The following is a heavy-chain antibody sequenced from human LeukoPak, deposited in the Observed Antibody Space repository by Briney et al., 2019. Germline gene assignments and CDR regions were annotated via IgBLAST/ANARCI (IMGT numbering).Heavy chain of an antibody. CDR1: GGSISSYY. D-gene: IGHD3-3*01. CDR3: ARDTPGMWGAYYGNWFDP. Sequence: PSETLSLTCTVSGGSISSYYWSWIRQSPGKGLEWIGYIYYSGSTNYNPSLKSRVTISVDTSKNQFSLKLTSITAADTAVYYCARDTPGMWGAYYGNWFDPWGQGTLVTVSS. J-gene: IGHJ5*02. V-gene: IGHV4-59*01. CDR2: IYYSGST.